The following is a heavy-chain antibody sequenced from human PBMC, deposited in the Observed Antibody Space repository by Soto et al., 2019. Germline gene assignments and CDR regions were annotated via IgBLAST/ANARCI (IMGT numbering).Heavy chain of an antibody. CDR2: ISSSGSTI. J-gene: IGHJ5*02. CDR3: ARDFIRAAGISVGGWFDP. CDR1: GFTFSDYY. V-gene: IGHV3-11*01. Sequence: GGSLRLSCAASGFTFSDYYMSWIRQAPGKGLEWVSYISSSGSTIYYADSVKGRFTISRDNAKNSLYLQMNSLRAEDTAVYYCARDFIRAAGISVGGWFDPWGQGTLVTVSS. D-gene: IGHD6-13*01.